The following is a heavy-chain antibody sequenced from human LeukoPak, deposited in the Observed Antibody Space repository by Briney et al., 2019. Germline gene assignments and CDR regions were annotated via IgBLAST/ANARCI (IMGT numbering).Heavy chain of an antibody. CDR3: AKDHYSSGWYRTPDY. V-gene: IGHV3-23*01. Sequence: GGSLRLSCAASRFTFSSYAMSWVRQAPGKGLEWVSAISGSGGSTYYADSVKGRFTISRDNSKNTLYLQMNSLRAEGTAVYYCAKDHYSSGWYRTPDYWGQGTLVTVSS. CDR1: RFTFSSYA. CDR2: ISGSGGST. D-gene: IGHD6-19*01. J-gene: IGHJ4*02.